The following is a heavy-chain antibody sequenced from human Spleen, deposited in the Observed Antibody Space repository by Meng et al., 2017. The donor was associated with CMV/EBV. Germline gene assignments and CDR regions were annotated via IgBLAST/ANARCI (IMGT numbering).Heavy chain of an antibody. V-gene: IGHV6-1*01. D-gene: IGHD2-15*01. Sequence: SQTLSLTCAISGDSVSSNSAAWNWIKQSPSGGLEWLGRTYYRSKWSKWFNDYAISVKSRITINLDTSSKNQFSLQLNSVTPEAKAVYYCARQFSGGFDIWGQGTMVTVS. CDR2: TYYRSKWSKWFN. CDR1: GDSVSSNSAA. J-gene: IGHJ3*02. CDR3: ARQFSGGFDI.